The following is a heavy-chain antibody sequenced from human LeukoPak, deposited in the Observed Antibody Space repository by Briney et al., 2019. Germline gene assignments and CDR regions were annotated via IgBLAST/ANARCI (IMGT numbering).Heavy chain of an antibody. V-gene: IGHV1-2*02. CDR1: GYTLTELS. CDR3: ARVPIVVVPAAIRPSYNWFDP. CDR2: INPNSGGT. Sequence: GASVKVSCKVSGYTLTELSMHWVRQAPGQGLEWMGWINPNSGGTNYAQKFQGRVTMTRDTSISTAYMELSRLRSDDTAVYYCARVPIVVVPAAIRPSYNWFDPWGQGTLVTVSS. J-gene: IGHJ5*02. D-gene: IGHD2-2*01.